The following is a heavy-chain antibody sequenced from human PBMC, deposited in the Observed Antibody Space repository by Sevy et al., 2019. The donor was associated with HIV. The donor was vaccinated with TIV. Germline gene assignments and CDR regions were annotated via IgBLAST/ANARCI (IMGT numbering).Heavy chain of an antibody. CDR2: IIPIFGTA. Sequence: ASVKVSCKASGYSISDYYIHWVRQAPGQGLEWMGGIIPIFGTANYAQKFQGRVTITADESTSTAYMGLSSLRSGDTAVYYCASGEGSATWGPWDYWGQGTLVTVSS. D-gene: IGHD3-16*01. V-gene: IGHV1-69*13. CDR1: GYSISDYY. J-gene: IGHJ4*02. CDR3: ASGEGSATWGPWDY.